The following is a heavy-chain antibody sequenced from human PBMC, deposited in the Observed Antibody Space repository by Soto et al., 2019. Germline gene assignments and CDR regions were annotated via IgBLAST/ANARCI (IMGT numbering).Heavy chain of an antibody. CDR1: GFTFSSYG. D-gene: IGHD2-21*02. Sequence: PGGSLRLSCAASGFTFSSYGMHWVRQAPGKGLEWVAVIWYDGSNKYYADSVKGRFTISRDNSKNTLYLQMNSLRAEDTAVYYCARAANCGGDCYTSSAYYYYYGMDVWGQGTTVTVSS. CDR2: IWYDGSNK. J-gene: IGHJ6*02. V-gene: IGHV3-33*01. CDR3: ARAANCGGDCYTSSAYYYYYGMDV.